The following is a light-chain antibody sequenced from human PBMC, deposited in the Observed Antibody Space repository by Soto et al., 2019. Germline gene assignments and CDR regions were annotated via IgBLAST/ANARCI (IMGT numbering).Light chain of an antibody. Sequence: EIVVTQAPVILSVSPGERATLSCRASQSVSSSYLAWYQQKPGQSPRLLIYGASTRATNIAARFSGSGSGTEFTLTISSLQSEDFAVYYCQQYRNWPLTFGGGTKVDI. CDR1: QSVSSSY. CDR3: QQYRNWPLT. J-gene: IGKJ4*01. V-gene: IGKV3-15*01. CDR2: GAS.